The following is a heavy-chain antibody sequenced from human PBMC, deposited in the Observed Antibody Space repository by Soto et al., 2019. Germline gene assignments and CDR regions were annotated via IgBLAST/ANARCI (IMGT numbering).Heavy chain of an antibody. CDR3: AKGAEGQWLSFDY. D-gene: IGHD6-19*01. CDR1: GFTFSSYG. CDR2: ISYDGSNK. J-gene: IGHJ4*02. V-gene: IGHV3-30*18. Sequence: QVQLVESGGGVVQPGRSLRLSCAASGFTFSSYGMHWVRQAPGKGLEWVAVISYDGSNKYYADSVKGRFTISRDNSKNTLYRQMNSLRAEDTAGYYGAKGAEGQWLSFDYWGQGTLVTVSS.